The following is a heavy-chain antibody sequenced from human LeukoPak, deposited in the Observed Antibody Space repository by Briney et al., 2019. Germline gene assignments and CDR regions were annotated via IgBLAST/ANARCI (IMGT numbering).Heavy chain of an antibody. D-gene: IGHD2-21*02. CDR1: GGSISSGSYY. CDR3: ARTLAYCGGDCNNFDY. CDR2: IYYSGST. Sequence: SQTLSLTCTVSGGSISSGSYYWSWIRQPAGKGLEWIGYIYYSGSTNYNPSLKSRVTISVDTSKNQFSLKLSSVTAADTAVYYCARTLAYCGGDCNNFDYWGQGTLVTVSS. J-gene: IGHJ4*02. V-gene: IGHV4-61*10.